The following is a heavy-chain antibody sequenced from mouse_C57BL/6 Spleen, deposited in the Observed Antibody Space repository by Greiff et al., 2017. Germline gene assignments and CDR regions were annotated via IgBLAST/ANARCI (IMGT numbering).Heavy chain of an antibody. V-gene: IGHV5-12*01. J-gene: IGHJ1*03. CDR2: ISNGGGST. CDR1: GFTFSDYY. Sequence: EVKLMESGGGLVQPGGSLKLSCAASGFTFSDYYMYWVRQTPEKRLEWVAYISNGGGSTYYPDTVKGRFTISRDNAKNTLYLQMSRLKSEDTAMYYCARQTDYGSSYWYFDVWGTGTTVTVSS. CDR3: ARQTDYGSSYWYFDV. D-gene: IGHD1-1*01.